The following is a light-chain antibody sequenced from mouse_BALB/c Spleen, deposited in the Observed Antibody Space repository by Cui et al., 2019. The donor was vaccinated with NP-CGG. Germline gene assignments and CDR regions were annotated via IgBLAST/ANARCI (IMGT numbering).Light chain of an antibody. J-gene: IGLJ1*01. Sequence: QDVVTQESAPTTSPGETVTLTCRSSTGAVTTTNYANWVQEKSDHLFTGLIGGTNNRAPGVPARFSGSLIGDKAALTITGAQTEDEAIYFCALWYSNHWVFGGGTKLTVL. CDR1: TGAVTTTNY. CDR2: GTN. CDR3: ALWYSNHWV. V-gene: IGLV1*01.